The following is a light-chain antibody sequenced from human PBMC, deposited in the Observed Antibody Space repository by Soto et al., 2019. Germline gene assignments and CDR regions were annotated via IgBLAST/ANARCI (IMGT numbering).Light chain of an antibody. CDR3: MQALQSSFT. J-gene: IGKJ3*01. Sequence: DLVMTQSPLSLPVTPGEPASISCRSSQSLLHSNGYNYVDWYLQKPGQSPQLLIYLGSYRASGVPDRFSGSGSGTDFTLKISRVEAEDVGVYYCMQALQSSFTFGPGTKVDIK. CDR2: LGS. V-gene: IGKV2-28*01. CDR1: QSLLHSNGYNY.